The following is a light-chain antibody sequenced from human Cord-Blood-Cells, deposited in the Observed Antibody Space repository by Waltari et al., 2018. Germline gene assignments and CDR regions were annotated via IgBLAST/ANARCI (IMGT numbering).Light chain of an antibody. CDR1: QSVSSSY. CDR3: QQYGSSPQVA. J-gene: IGKJ3*01. CDR2: GAT. V-gene: IGKV3-20*01. Sequence: ELVFTQSPGLPSFSPGERATLPSRARQSVSSSYLAWYQQKPGQAHRLLIYGATSRATGSPDRFSCSRSGTDFTLTISRLEPEDFAVYCCQQYGSSPQVAFGPGTKVDIK.